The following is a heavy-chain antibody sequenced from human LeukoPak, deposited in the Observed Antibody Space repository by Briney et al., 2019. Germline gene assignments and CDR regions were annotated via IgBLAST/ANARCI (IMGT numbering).Heavy chain of an antibody. Sequence: GGSLRLSCAASGFIFSTYGMHWVRQAPGKGLEWVAVLWYDGSIKYYADSVKDRFTISRDNSKNTLYLQMNSLRAEDTGVYYCARAVGPYDYWGQGTLVTVSS. V-gene: IGHV3-33*01. D-gene: IGHD3-10*01. CDR1: GFIFSTYG. CDR3: ARAVGPYDY. J-gene: IGHJ4*02. CDR2: LWYDGSIK.